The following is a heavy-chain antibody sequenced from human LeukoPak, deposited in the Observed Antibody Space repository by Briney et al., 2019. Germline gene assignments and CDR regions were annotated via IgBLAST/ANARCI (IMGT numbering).Heavy chain of an antibody. CDR1: GYTFTSYY. Sequence: ASVKVSCKAFGYTFTSYYMHWVRQAPGQGLEWMGIINPSGGSTSYAQKFQGRVTMTRDTSTSTVYMELSSLRSEDTAVYYCARSSRGSSSRNDAFDIWGQGTMVTISS. D-gene: IGHD6-13*01. CDR2: INPSGGST. J-gene: IGHJ3*02. CDR3: ARSSRGSSSRNDAFDI. V-gene: IGHV1-46*01.